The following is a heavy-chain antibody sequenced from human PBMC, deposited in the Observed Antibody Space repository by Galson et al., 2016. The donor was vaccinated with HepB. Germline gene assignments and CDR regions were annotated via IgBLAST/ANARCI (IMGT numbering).Heavy chain of an antibody. CDR3: ARDGGVDFGDYPLDY. D-gene: IGHD4-17*01. CDR2: LSYDGSDK. Sequence: SLRLSCAASGFTFRSYAMHWVRQAPGKGLEWVAVLSYDGSDKYYTDSVKGRFTISRDNSKNMLYLQMNSLRVEDTALYYRARDGGVDFGDYPLDYWGQGTLVTVSS. V-gene: IGHV3-30*04. J-gene: IGHJ4*02. CDR1: GFTFRSYA.